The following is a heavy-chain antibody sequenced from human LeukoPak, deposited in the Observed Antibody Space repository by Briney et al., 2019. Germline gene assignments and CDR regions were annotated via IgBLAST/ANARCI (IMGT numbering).Heavy chain of an antibody. D-gene: IGHD5-12*01. J-gene: IGHJ4*02. CDR1: GYTFTGYY. V-gene: IGHV1-2*02. Sequence: ASVKVSCTASGYTFTGYYMHWVRQAPGQGLEWMGWINPNNGGTNYAQKFQGRVTMTRDTSISTAYMELSRLTSDDTAVYYCVRDYFRGDIVATIMDFWGQGTLVTVSS. CDR3: VRDYFRGDIVATIMDF. CDR2: INPNNGGT.